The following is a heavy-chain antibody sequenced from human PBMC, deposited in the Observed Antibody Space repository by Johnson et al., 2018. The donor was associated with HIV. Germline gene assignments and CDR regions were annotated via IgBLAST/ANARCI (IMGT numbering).Heavy chain of an antibody. D-gene: IGHD1-26*01. V-gene: IGHV3-33*01. CDR3: ARQYRNSGSRTGAFDI. Sequence: QVQLVESGGGVVQPGRSLRLSCAASGFTFSTYCMHWVRQAPGKGLEWVAVMWYDGSNKYYADSVKGRFTISRDNSKNTLYLQMNSLRAEDTAVYYCARQYRNSGSRTGAFDIWGQGTMVTVSS. CDR1: GFTFSTYC. CDR2: MWYDGSNK. J-gene: IGHJ3*02.